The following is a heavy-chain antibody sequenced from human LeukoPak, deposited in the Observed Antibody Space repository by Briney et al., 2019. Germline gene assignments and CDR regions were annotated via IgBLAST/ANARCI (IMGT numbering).Heavy chain of an antibody. Sequence: SETLSLTCIVSGASMSSYYWSWIRQPPGKGLEWIAYIYYSGTTNYNPSLMGRVTISVDTSKNQFSLKLNSVTAADTAVYYCAVLPGKSGTASYWGQGTLVTVSS. CDR3: AVLPGKSGTASY. D-gene: IGHD2-21*02. J-gene: IGHJ4*02. CDR2: IYYSGTT. CDR1: GASMSSYY. V-gene: IGHV4-59*01.